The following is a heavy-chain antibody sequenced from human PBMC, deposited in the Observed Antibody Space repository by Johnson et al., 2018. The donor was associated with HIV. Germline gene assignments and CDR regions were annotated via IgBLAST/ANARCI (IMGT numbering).Heavy chain of an antibody. V-gene: IGHV3-30-3*01. D-gene: IGHD2-2*01. J-gene: IGHJ3*02. Sequence: QVQLVESGGGVVQPGGSLRLSCAASGFTFSNYAMYWVRQAPGKGLEWVAAISYDGSNKYYADSVKDRFTISRDNARNTLYLQLNSLVAEDTAVYYCARRSITSDGFDIWGQGTMVTVSS. CDR2: ISYDGSNK. CDR3: ARRSITSDGFDI. CDR1: GFTFSNYA.